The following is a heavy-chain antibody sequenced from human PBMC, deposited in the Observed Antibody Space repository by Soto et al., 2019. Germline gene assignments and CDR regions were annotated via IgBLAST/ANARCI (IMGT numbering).Heavy chain of an antibody. V-gene: IGHV3-23*01. CDR1: GFTFSSYG. Sequence: GGSLRLSCAASGFTFSSYGMHWVRQAPGKGLEWVSVICGGGGNTYYADSVKGRFTISRDNSKNTLYLQMNSLTAEDTAVYYCAKDRYSSSCYYFAYWGQGTLVTVSS. CDR2: ICGGGGNT. CDR3: AKDRYSSSCYYFAY. J-gene: IGHJ4*02. D-gene: IGHD6-13*01.